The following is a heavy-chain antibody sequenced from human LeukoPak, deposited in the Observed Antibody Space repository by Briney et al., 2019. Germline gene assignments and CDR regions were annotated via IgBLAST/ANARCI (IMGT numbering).Heavy chain of an antibody. J-gene: IGHJ4*02. CDR3: ARLGESVVVVAAYDY. V-gene: IGHV1-2*02. Sequence: ASVKVSCKASGYTFTGYYMHWVRQAPGQGLEWMGWINPNSGGTNYAQKFQGRVTMTRDTSISTAYMELSRLRSDDTAVYCCARLGESVVVVAAYDYWGQGTLVTVSS. CDR1: GYTFTGYY. D-gene: IGHD2-15*01. CDR2: INPNSGGT.